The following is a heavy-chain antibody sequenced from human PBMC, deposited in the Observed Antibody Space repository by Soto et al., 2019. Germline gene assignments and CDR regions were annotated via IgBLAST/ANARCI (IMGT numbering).Heavy chain of an antibody. CDR2: IWYDGSNK. J-gene: IGHJ4*02. CDR3: ARDLSPVAVAGSPFDY. Sequence: GGSLRLSCAASGFTFSSYGMHWVRQAPGKGLERVAVIWYDGSNKYYADSVKGRFTISRDNSKNTLYLQMNSLRAEDTAVYYCARDLSPVAVAGSPFDYWGQGTQVTVSS. D-gene: IGHD6-19*01. V-gene: IGHV3-33*01. CDR1: GFTFSSYG.